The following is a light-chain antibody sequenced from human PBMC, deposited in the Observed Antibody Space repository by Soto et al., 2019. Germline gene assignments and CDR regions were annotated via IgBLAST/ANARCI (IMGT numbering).Light chain of an antibody. J-gene: IGLJ3*02. CDR3: LSYTSANTRV. CDR1: SSDVGGYKF. CDR2: EVN. V-gene: IGLV2-14*01. Sequence: SVLTQPASVSASPGQSITISCTGTSSDVGGYKFVSWYQHHPGKAPKLMIYEVNNRPSGVSNRFSGSKSGNTASLTISGLQPEDEADYYCLSYTSANTRVFGGGTQLTVL.